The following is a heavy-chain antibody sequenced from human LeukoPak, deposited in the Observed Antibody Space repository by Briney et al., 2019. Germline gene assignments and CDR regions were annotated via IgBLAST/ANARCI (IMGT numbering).Heavy chain of an antibody. CDR3: ASLDYVWGSYRYDLYDY. J-gene: IGHJ4*02. CDR1: GFTFSSYG. V-gene: IGHV3-30*03. Sequence: PGGSLRLSCAASGFTFSSYGMHWVRQAPGKGLEWVAVISYDGSNKYYADSVKGRFTISRDNSKNTLYLQMNSLRAEDTAVYYCASLDYVWGSYRYDLYDYWGQGTLVTVSS. CDR2: ISYDGSNK. D-gene: IGHD3-16*02.